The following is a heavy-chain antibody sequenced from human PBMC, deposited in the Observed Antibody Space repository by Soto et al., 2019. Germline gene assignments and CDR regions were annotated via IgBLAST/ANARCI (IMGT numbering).Heavy chain of an antibody. V-gene: IGHV3-23*01. CDR1: GFTFSSSP. CDR2: ISPSGGST. J-gene: IGHJ6*03. Sequence: GGSLRLSCAASGFTFSSSPMSWVRRAPGKGLDWVSAISPSGGSTYYADSVKGRFTISRDNSKSTLVLQMNGLRAEDTAVYYCAKRVAAPYYYMDLWGKGTTVTVSS. CDR3: AKRVAAPYYYMDL. D-gene: IGHD6-6*01.